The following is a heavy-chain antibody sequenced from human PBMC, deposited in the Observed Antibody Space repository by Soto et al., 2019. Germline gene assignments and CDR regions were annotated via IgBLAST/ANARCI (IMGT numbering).Heavy chain of an antibody. CDR2: IYHSGST. CDR1: GGSISSGGYS. J-gene: IGHJ5*02. D-gene: IGHD6-13*01. V-gene: IGHV4-30-2*01. Sequence: QLQLQESGSGLVKPSQTLSLTCAVSGGSISSGGYSWSWIRQPPGKGLEWIGYIYHSGSTYYNPSLKSRVTISVDRSKNQFSLKLSSVTAADTAVYYCARGQGSSSWYSWVGQFDPWGQGTLVTVSS. CDR3: ARGQGSSSWYSWVGQFDP.